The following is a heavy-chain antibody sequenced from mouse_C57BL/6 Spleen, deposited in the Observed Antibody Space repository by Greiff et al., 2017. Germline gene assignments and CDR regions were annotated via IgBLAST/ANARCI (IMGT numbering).Heavy chain of an antibody. V-gene: IGHV1-53*01. D-gene: IGHD1-1*01. Sequence: QVQLQQPGTELVKPGASVKLSCKASGYTFTSYWMHWVKQRPGQGLEWIGNINPSNGGTNYNEKFKGKATLTVDKSSSTAYMQLSSLTSEDSAVYYCASGDYYGSSYDYYAMDYWGQGTSVTVSS. J-gene: IGHJ4*01. CDR3: ASGDYYGSSYDYYAMDY. CDR2: INPSNGGT. CDR1: GYTFTSYW.